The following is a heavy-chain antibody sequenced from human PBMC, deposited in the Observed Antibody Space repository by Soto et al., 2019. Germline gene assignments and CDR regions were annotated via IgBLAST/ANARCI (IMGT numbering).Heavy chain of an antibody. J-gene: IGHJ4*02. D-gene: IGHD3-10*01. CDR1: GFSFDKYA. CDR2: VAAGGGHT. V-gene: IGHV3-23*01. CDR3: ATRTSLLGAFDY. Sequence: GGSLRLSCVASGFSFDKYAMAWVRQAPGKGLEWVSHVAAGGGHTYYAESVKGRFTISRDNSKNTLFLQINTLRADDTAIYFCATRTSLLGAFDYWGQGVLVTVSS.